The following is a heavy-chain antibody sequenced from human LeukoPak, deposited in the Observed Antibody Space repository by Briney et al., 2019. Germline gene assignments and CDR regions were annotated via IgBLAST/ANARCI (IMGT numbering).Heavy chain of an antibody. CDR2: INYSGTT. J-gene: IGHJ4*02. CDR1: AGSLSSGGYY. Sequence: PSETLSLTCPVSAGSLSSGGYYWSWILHPPGKGLDWIGYINYSGTTYYNPSLECPVTISGDTSKKQFSLKLTSVTAADTAVYYCARTIEVVSLGWYSFDYWGQGTLVTVSS. CDR3: ARTIEVVSLGWYSFDY. D-gene: IGHD2-2*01. V-gene: IGHV4-31*01.